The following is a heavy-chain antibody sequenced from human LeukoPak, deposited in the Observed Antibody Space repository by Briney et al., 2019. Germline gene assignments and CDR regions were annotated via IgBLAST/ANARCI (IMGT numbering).Heavy chain of an antibody. J-gene: IGHJ4*02. CDR1: GFTFSTYS. CDR2: ISSGRGYI. CDR3: VRQCYYYDSNESCDY. D-gene: IGHD3-22*01. Sequence: GGSLRLSCAASGFTFSTYSMNWVRQAPGKGLEWVSSISSGRGYIYYADSVKGRFSISRDNAKNSLYLQMNSLRAEDTAVYYCVRQCYYYDSNESCDYCGKGTLVTVSS. V-gene: IGHV3-21*01.